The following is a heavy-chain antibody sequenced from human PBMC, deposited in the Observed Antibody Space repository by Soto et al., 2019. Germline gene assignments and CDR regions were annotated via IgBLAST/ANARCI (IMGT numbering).Heavy chain of an antibody. CDR3: AHRLFVQCSGGSCYSGWFDP. CDR1: GFSLSTSGVG. Sequence: QITLKESGPTLVKPTQTLTLTCTFSGFSLSTSGVGVGWIRQPPGKALEWLALIYWNDDKRYIPSMKRRLTITKDTSKNQVVLTMTNMDPVDTATYYCAHRLFVQCSGGSCYSGWFDPWGQGTLVTVSS. J-gene: IGHJ5*02. V-gene: IGHV2-5*01. CDR2: IYWNDDK. D-gene: IGHD2-15*01.